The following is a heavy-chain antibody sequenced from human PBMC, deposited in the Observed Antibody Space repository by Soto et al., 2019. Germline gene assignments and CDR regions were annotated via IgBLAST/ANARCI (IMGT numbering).Heavy chain of an antibody. CDR1: GGSISSYY. Sequence: SETLSLTCTVSGGSISSYYWSWIRQPPGKGLEWIGYIYHSGSTNYNPSLKSRVTISVDTSKNQFSLKLSSVTAADTAVYYCASWTPQSGVSIAALFRFGEFSYWGQGTLVTVSS. CDR3: ASWTPQSGVSIAALFRFGEFSY. V-gene: IGHV4-59*01. CDR2: IYHSGST. J-gene: IGHJ4*02. D-gene: IGHD3-10*01.